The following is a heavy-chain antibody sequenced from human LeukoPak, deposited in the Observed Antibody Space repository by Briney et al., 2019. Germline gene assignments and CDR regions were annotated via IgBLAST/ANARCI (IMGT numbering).Heavy chain of an antibody. CDR3: ARGYCSGGGCSVLDAFDG. Sequence: ASVKVSCKTSGYTFTNYYIHWVRRAPGQGPEWMGKINPSGGSTSYPQKFQGRVTMTRDTSTTTVYMELSTLRSEDTAIYYCARGYCSGGGCSVLDAFDGWGQGTMVTVSS. D-gene: IGHD2-15*01. CDR1: GYTFTNYY. CDR2: INPSGGST. J-gene: IGHJ3*01. V-gene: IGHV1-46*01.